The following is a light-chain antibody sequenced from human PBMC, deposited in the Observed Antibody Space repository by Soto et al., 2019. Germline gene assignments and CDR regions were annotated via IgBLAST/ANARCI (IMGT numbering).Light chain of an antibody. CDR2: GAS. V-gene: IGKV3-20*01. CDR1: QSVSNNY. CDR3: QQHSRSIT. J-gene: IGKJ4*01. Sequence: EIVMTQSPPTLAVSPGERATLSCRASQSVSNNYLAWYQQKPGQSPRLLIYGASIRATAIPDRFSGSGSGTDFTLTISRLEPEDSAVYYCQQHSRSITFGGGTKVDIK.